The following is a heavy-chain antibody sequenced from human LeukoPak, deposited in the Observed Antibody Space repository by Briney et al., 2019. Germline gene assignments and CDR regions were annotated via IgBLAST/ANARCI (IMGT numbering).Heavy chain of an antibody. D-gene: IGHD3-3*01. CDR2: IYSGGST. CDR3: AKEVGDHDFWSGYRWFDP. Sequence: GGSLRLSCAASGFTVSSNYMSWVRQAPGKGLEWVSVIYSGGSTYYADSVKGRFTISRDNAKNSLYLHMNSLRAEDTAVYYCAKEVGDHDFWSGYRWFDPWGQGTLVTVSS. V-gene: IGHV3-53*01. CDR1: GFTVSSNY. J-gene: IGHJ5*02.